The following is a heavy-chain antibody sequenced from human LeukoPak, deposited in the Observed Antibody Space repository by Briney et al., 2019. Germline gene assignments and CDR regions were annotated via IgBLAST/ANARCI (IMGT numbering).Heavy chain of an antibody. CDR1: GFTFSSYA. CDR3: AKDQRGYSGYDSFFDY. Sequence: GGSLRLSCAASGFTFSSYAMSWVRQAPGKGLEWVSAISGSGHSTYYADSVKGRFTISRDNSKNTLYLQINSLRAEDTAVYYCAKDQRGYSGYDSFFDYWGPGTLVTVPS. CDR2: ISGSGHST. D-gene: IGHD5-12*01. V-gene: IGHV3-23*01. J-gene: IGHJ4*02.